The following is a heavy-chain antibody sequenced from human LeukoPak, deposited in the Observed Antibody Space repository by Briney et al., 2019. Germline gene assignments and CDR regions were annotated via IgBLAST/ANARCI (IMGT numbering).Heavy chain of an antibody. CDR3: TTAHTRRWNDLYYYMDV. V-gene: IGHV3-15*01. CDR1: GFTFSNAW. J-gene: IGHJ6*03. Sequence: VGTLRLSCAASGFTFSNAWMSWVRQAPGKGLEWVGRIKSKTDGGTTDYAAPVKGRFTISRDDSKNTLYLQMNSLKTEDTAVYYCTTAHTRRWNDLYYYMDVWGKGTTVTVSS. CDR2: IKSKTDGGTT. D-gene: IGHD1-1*01.